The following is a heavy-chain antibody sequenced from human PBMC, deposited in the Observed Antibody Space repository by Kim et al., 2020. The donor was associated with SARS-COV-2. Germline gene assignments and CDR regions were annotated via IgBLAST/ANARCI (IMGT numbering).Heavy chain of an antibody. V-gene: IGHV1-24*01. CDR2: FDPEDGET. CDR3: ATDALDFWSGYDAFDI. D-gene: IGHD3-3*01. CDR1: GYTLTELS. Sequence: ASVKVSCKVSGYTLTELSMHWVRQAPGKGLEWMGGFDPEDGETIYAQKFQGRVTMTEDTSTDTAYMELSSLRSEDTAVYYCATDALDFWSGYDAFDIWGQGTMVTVSS. J-gene: IGHJ3*02.